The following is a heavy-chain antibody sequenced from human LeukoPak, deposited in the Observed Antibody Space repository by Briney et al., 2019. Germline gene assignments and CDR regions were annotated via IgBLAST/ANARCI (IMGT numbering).Heavy chain of an antibody. V-gene: IGHV3-9*01. CDR1: GFTFDDYA. Sequence: AGRSLRLSCAASGFTFDDYAMHWVRQAPGEGLERVSGISWISGSIGYADSVKGRFTISRDNAKNSLYLQMNSLRAEDTALYYCAKDMGGGGVGAYYYYGMDVWGQGTTVTVSS. J-gene: IGHJ6*02. CDR2: ISWISGSI. D-gene: IGHD1-26*01. CDR3: AKDMGGGGVGAYYYYGMDV.